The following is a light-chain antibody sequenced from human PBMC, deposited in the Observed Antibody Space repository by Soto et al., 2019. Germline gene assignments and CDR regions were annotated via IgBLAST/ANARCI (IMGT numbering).Light chain of an antibody. CDR3: QQYNDSPPIT. Sequence: IGMTHSPENLSVSPGARATLSCRASQSVSIKLAWYQQKPGQAPRRLIYDTSTRATGIPARSSGSGSGTEFTLTISSLQSADFAVYYCQQYNDSPPITFGQGTRLEIK. CDR2: DTS. J-gene: IGKJ5*01. CDR1: QSVSIK. V-gene: IGKV3-15*01.